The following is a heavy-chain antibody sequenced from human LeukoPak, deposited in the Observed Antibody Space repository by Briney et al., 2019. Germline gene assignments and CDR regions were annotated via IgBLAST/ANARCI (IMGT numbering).Heavy chain of an antibody. CDR1: GGSFSGYY. J-gene: IGHJ4*02. CDR3: ARSPDLIVVVTEGFDY. D-gene: IGHD2-21*02. Sequence: PSETLSLTCAVYGGSFSGYYWSWIRQPPGKGLEWIGEIKHSGSTNYNPSLKSRVTISVDTSKNQFPLKLSSVTAADTAVYYCARSPDLIVVVTEGFDYWGQGTLVTVSS. CDR2: IKHSGST. V-gene: IGHV4-34*01.